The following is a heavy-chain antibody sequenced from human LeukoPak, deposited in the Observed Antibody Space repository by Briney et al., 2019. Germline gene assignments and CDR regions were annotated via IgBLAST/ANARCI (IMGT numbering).Heavy chain of an antibody. V-gene: IGHV1-69*13. Sequence: SVKVSCKASGGTFSSYAISWVRQAPGQGLEWMGGIIPIFGTANYAQKFQGRVTITADESTSTAYMELSSLRSEDTAVYYCAIRGQAEDMVRGVNYYYYGMDVWGQGTTVTVSS. CDR1: GGTFSSYA. J-gene: IGHJ6*02. CDR3: AIRGQAEDMVRGVNYYYYGMDV. D-gene: IGHD3-10*01. CDR2: IIPIFGTA.